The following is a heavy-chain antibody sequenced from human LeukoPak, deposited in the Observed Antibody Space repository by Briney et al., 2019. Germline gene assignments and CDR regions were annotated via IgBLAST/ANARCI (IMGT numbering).Heavy chain of an antibody. CDR3: ARDRRGYGAPRNYYYGMDV. J-gene: IGHJ6*02. Sequence: GGSLRLSCAASGFTFSSFEMLWVRQAPGKGLDWISYITRTGTTIYYADSVKGRFTISRDNAKNSLYLQMNSLRAEDTAVYYCARDRRGYGAPRNYYYGMDVWGQGTTVTVSS. CDR2: ITRTGTTI. D-gene: IGHD4-17*01. V-gene: IGHV3-48*03. CDR1: GFTFSSFE.